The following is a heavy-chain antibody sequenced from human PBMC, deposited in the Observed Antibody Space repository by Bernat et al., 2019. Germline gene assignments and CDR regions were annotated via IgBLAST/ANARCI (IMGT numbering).Heavy chain of an antibody. CDR3: ARGVVVARAFDI. D-gene: IGHD2-15*01. V-gene: IGHV4-59*01. CDR1: GGSISSYY. J-gene: IGHJ3*02. Sequence: QVQLQESGPGLVKPSETLSLTCTVSGGSISSYYWSWIRQPPGKGLEWIGYIYYSGSTNYNPSLKSRVTISVDTSKNQFSLKLSSVTAADTAVYYCARGVVVARAFDIWGQGTMVTVSS. CDR2: IYYSGST.